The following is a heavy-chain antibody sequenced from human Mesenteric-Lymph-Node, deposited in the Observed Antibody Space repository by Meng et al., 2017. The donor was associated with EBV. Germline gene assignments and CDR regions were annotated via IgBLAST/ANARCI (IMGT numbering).Heavy chain of an antibody. CDR3: ATGLYGDYALAN. Sequence: QVQLEESGPRLVKPSETLSLTCTVSGGSVSSGTYYWSWIRQPPGKGLEWIGYIYYSGSTNYNPSLKSRVTISVDTSKNQFSLKLSSVTAADTAVYYCATGLYGDYALANWGQGTLVTVSS. D-gene: IGHD4-17*01. CDR1: GGSVSSGTYY. CDR2: IYYSGST. V-gene: IGHV4-61*01. J-gene: IGHJ4*02.